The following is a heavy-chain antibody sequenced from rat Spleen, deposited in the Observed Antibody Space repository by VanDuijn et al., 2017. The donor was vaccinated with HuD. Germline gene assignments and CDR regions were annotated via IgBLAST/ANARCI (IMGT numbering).Heavy chain of an antibody. J-gene: IGHJ2*01. CDR1: GFTFSDYY. CDR2: ISYDGRTT. CDR3: TRDSY. Sequence: EVQLVESDGGLVQPGRSLKLSCAASGFTFSDYYMAWVRQAPTKGLEWVATISYDGRTTYYRDSVKGRFTISRDNPKSTLYLQMNSLRSEDTATYYCTRDSYWGQGVMVTVSS. V-gene: IGHV5-20*01.